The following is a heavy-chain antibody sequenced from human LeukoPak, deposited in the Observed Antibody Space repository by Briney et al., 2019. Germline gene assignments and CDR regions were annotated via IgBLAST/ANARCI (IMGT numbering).Heavy chain of an antibody. J-gene: IGHJ4*02. CDR2: ISISGGTT. D-gene: IGHD3-16*01. V-gene: IGHV3-23*01. CDR1: GFTFSSYG. Sequence: PGGSLRLSCATFGFTFSSYGMTWVRQAPGKGLEWVSTISISGGTTYYADSVKGRSSISRDNSKNTLYLQMNSLRAEDTAVYYCAREDLGFDYWGQGTLVTVSS. CDR3: AREDLGFDY.